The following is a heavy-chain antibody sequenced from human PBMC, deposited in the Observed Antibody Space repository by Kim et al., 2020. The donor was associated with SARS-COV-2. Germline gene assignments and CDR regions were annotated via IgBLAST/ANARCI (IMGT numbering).Heavy chain of an antibody. J-gene: IGHJ3*02. CDR1: GFTVSSNY. D-gene: IGHD3-16*01. CDR3: ARGGGRDAFDI. V-gene: IGHV3-53*01. CDR2: IYSGGTT. Sequence: GGSLRLSCVASGFTVSSNYMSWVRQAPGKGLEWVSVIYSGGTTYYSDSVKGRFTISRDNSKNTLDLQMNSLRAEDTAVYYCARGGGRDAFDIWGQGTMVTVSS.